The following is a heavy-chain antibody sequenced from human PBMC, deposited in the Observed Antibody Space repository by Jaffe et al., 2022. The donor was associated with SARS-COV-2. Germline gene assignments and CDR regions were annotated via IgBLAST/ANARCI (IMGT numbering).Heavy chain of an antibody. CDR2: ISWNSGSI. CDR3: AKDGGALPYSSGWYYYGMDV. D-gene: IGHD6-19*01. V-gene: IGHV3-9*01. J-gene: IGHJ6*02. CDR1: GFTFDDYA. Sequence: EVQLVESGGGLVQPGRSLRLSCAASGFTFDDYAMHWVRQAPGKGLEWVSGISWNSGSIGYADSVKGRFTISRDNAKNSLYLQMNSLRAEDTALYYCAKDGGALPYSSGWYYYGMDVWGQGTTVTVSS.